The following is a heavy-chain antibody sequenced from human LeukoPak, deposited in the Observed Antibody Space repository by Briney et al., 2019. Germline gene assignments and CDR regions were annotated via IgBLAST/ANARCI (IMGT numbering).Heavy chain of an antibody. Sequence: SETLSLTCTVSGGSISSYYWSWIRQPPGKGLEWIGYIYYSGSTNYNPSLKSRVTISVDTSKNQFSLKLSSVTAADTAVYYCAREEYYYDSSGFGALDIWGQGTMVTVSS. CDR3: AREEYYYDSSGFGALDI. CDR1: GGSISSYY. J-gene: IGHJ3*02. CDR2: IYYSGST. V-gene: IGHV4-59*08. D-gene: IGHD3-22*01.